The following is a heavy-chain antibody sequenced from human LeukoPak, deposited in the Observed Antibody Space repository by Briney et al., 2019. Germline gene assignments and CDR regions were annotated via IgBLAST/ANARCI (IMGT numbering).Heavy chain of an antibody. CDR2: MYYSGST. Sequence: SSETLSLTCTVSGDSISTYYWSWIRQPPGKGLEWIGCMYYSGSTNHNPSLKSRVTISLDTPKNQFSLRLNSVTAADTAVYYCARGVAGYGPYDYWGQGTLVTVSS. CDR1: GDSISTYY. CDR3: ARGVAGYGPYDY. D-gene: IGHD5-12*01. V-gene: IGHV4-59*01. J-gene: IGHJ4*02.